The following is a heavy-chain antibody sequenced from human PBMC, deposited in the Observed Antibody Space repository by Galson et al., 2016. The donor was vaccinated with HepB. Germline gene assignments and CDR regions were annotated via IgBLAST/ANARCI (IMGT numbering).Heavy chain of an antibody. CDR1: GFTFSSYS. CDR3: VKDPVASSGTGWFDS. J-gene: IGHJ5*01. D-gene: IGHD3/OR15-3a*01. Sequence: SLRLSCAASGFTFSSYSMNWVRQSPKTGLEWVSSISHNGEMTYDADFVEGRFTIARDNANNTVYLQMNSLRAGDTAVYYCVKDPVASSGTGWFDSWGQGILVTVSS. V-gene: IGHV3-23*01. CDR2: ISHNGEMT.